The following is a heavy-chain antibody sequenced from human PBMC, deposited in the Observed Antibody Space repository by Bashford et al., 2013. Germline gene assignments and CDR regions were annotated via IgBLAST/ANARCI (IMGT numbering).Heavy chain of an antibody. CDR3: ARDRGATRGDAFDI. CDR2: XNPNSGGT. D-gene: IGHD1-26*01. Sequence: ASVKVSCKASGYTFTGYYMHWVRQAPGQGLEWMGWXNPNSGGTNYAQKFQGRVTMTRDTSISTAYMELSRLRSDDTAVYYCARDRGATRGDAFDIWGQGTMVTVSS. J-gene: IGHJ3*02. CDR1: GYTFTGYY. V-gene: IGHV1-2*02.